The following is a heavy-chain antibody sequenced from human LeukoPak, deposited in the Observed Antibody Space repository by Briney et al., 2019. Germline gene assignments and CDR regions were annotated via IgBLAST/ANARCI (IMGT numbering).Heavy chain of an antibody. CDR1: GFTFTEYY. V-gene: IGHV1-2*02. CDR3: ARDLYTFDY. D-gene: IGHD4-11*01. Sequence: ASVKVSCKASGFTFTEYYVHWVRQAPGQGLEWMGWINSNNGDTNYAQKFQSRVTMTRDTSISTAYMELRRLRSDDTAVYYCARDLYTFDYWGQGALVTVSS. CDR2: INSNNGDT. J-gene: IGHJ4*02.